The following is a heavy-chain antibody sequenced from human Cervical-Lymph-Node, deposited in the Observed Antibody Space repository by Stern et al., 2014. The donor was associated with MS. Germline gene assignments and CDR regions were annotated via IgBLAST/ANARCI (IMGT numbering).Heavy chain of an antibody. J-gene: IGHJ6*02. CDR2: ATYDGSDQ. Sequence: DQLVESGGGVVQPGKSLRLSCAASGFTFSDYGMHWVRQAPGKGLEWVALATYDGSDQYYADAVKVRFTVARDNSKNTVLLQMNGLRPEDTAVYCCARDRGLTHYFYGMNGWSQGTAVTVSS. CDR3: ARDRGLTHYFYGMNG. CDR1: GFTFSDYG. V-gene: IGHV3-30*03. D-gene: IGHD3-10*01.